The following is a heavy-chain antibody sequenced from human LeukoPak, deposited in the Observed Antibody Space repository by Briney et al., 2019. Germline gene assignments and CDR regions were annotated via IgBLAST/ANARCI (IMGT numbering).Heavy chain of an antibody. D-gene: IGHD5-24*01. J-gene: IGHJ4*02. CDR1: GYSISSGYY. Sequence: PSETLSLTCTVSGYSISSGYYWGWIRQPPGKGLEWIGYIYYSGSTNYNPSLKSRVTISVDTSKNQFSLKLSSVTAADTAVYYCARAEMATIFDYWGQGTLVTVSS. V-gene: IGHV4-61*01. CDR2: IYYSGST. CDR3: ARAEMATIFDY.